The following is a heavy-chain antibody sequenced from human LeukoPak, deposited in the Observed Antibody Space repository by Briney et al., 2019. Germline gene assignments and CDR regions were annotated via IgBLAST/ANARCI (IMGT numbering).Heavy chain of an antibody. D-gene: IGHD5-24*01. CDR2: IYYSGST. CDR3: ARGHPLFVEMAIIAYYFDY. J-gene: IGHJ4*02. V-gene: IGHV4-39*07. Sequence: SETLSLTCTVSGGSISSSSYYWGWIRQPPGKGLEWIGSIYYSGSTYYNPSLKSRVTISVDTSKNQFSLKLSSVTAADTAVYYCARGHPLFVEMAIIAYYFDYWGQGTLVTVSS. CDR1: GGSISSSSYY.